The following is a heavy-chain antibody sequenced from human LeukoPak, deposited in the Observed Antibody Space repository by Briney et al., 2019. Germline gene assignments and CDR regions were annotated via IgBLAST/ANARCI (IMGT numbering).Heavy chain of an antibody. CDR2: VYYSGST. Sequence: TSSETLSLTCTVSGDFITAYYWSWIRQPPGKGLEWIGYVYYSGSTEYNPSLRSRVTISLEMSKHQFSLNLTSVTATDTAVYYCASNTGTVFDYWGQGALVTVSS. D-gene: IGHD7-27*01. CDR3: ASNTGTVFDY. V-gene: IGHV4-59*01. CDR1: GDFITAYY. J-gene: IGHJ4*02.